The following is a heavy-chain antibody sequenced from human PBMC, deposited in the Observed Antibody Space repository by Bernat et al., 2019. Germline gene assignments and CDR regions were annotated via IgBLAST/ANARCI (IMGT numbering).Heavy chain of an antibody. CDR1: GFSLSTSGMC. CDR3: ARSHSSSGYAVDY. V-gene: IGHV2-70*15. CDR2: FDWDDDK. Sequence: QVTLRESGPALVKPTQTLTLTCTFSGFSLSTSGMCVSWIRQPPGKALEWLARFDWDDDKYYSTSLETRLTISKNTSKNQVVLTMTNMDPVDTATYYCARSHSSSGYAVDYWGPGTLVTVSS. J-gene: IGHJ4*02. D-gene: IGHD6-13*01.